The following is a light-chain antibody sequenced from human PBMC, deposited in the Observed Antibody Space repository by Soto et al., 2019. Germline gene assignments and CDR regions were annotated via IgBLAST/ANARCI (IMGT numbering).Light chain of an antibody. CDR3: AAWDDSLNGLV. J-gene: IGLJ2*01. CDR2: RNN. V-gene: IGLV1-44*01. Sequence: QSVLTQPPSASGTPGQRVTISCSGSSSNIGSNTVNWYQQFPGTAPKLLIYRNNQRPSGVPDRFSGSKSGTSASLAISGLQSGDEADYYCAAWDDSLNGLVFGGGTKLTVL. CDR1: SSNIGSNT.